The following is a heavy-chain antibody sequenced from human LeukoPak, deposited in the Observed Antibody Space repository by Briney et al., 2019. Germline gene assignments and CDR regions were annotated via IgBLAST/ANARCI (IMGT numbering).Heavy chain of an antibody. CDR1: GGTFSSYA. CDR2: IIPIFGTA. V-gene: IGHV1-69*13. Sequence: ASVKVSCKASGGTFSSYAISWVRQAPGQGLEWMGGIIPIFGTANYAQKFQGRVTITADESTSTAYMELSSLRSEDTAVYYCARGGEDWDLTTNWFDPWGQGTLVTVSS. J-gene: IGHJ5*02. CDR3: ARGGEDWDLTTNWFDP. D-gene: IGHD1-1*01.